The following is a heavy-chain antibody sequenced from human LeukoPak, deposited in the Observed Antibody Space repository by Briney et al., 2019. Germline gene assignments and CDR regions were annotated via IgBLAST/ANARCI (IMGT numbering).Heavy chain of an antibody. D-gene: IGHD3-22*01. CDR2: ITPNRGGT. V-gene: IGHV1-2*06. Sequence: ASVKVSCKASGYTFTVYYIHWVRQAPGKGLEWMGRITPNRGGTNYAQKFQGRVTMTRDTSISTAYMELSRLRSDDTALYYCASTSMIALSGAFVISGQGEIVPVSS. J-gene: IGHJ3*02. CDR1: GYTFTVYY. CDR3: ASTSMIALSGAFVI.